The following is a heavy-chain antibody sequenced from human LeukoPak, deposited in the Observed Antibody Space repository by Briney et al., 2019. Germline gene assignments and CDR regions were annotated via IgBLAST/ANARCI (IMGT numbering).Heavy chain of an antibody. V-gene: IGHV3-49*04. Sequence: GGSQRLSCTASGFTFGDYAMSWVRQAPGKGLEWVGFIRSKAYGGTTEYAASVKGRFTISRDDSKSIAYLQMNSLKTEDTAVYYCTRAAYQQWLFFDYWGQGTLVTVSS. CDR1: GFTFGDYA. J-gene: IGHJ4*02. CDR3: TRAAYQQWLFFDY. CDR2: IRSKAYGGTT. D-gene: IGHD6-19*01.